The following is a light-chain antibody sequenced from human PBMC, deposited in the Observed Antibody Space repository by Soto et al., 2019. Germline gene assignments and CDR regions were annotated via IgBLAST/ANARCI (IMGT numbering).Light chain of an antibody. CDR1: STDVGAYDF. CDR3: SSFTGSTSVV. V-gene: IGLV2-14*01. J-gene: IGLJ3*02. Sequence: QSVLTQPASVSGSPGQSITISCTGTSTDVGAYDFVSWYQQHPGKAPKLMVYDVSNRPSGVSNRFSGSKSGSTASLTISGLQGEDEADYYCSSFTGSTSVVFGGGTKLTVL. CDR2: DVS.